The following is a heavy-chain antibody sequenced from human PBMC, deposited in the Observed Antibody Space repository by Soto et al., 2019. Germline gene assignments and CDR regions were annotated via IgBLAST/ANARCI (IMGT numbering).Heavy chain of an antibody. CDR1: GYTFTSYD. Sequence: GSVKVSCKASGYTFTSYDINWVRQATGQGLEYLGWMNPNSGNTASVQGRFTISRDIAKYSVNLQMNSLRDEDTAVYFCARGGSTWSFDLWGRGTLVTVSS. V-gene: IGHV1-8*01. CDR2: MNPNSGNT. J-gene: IGHJ2*01. D-gene: IGHD3-3*01. CDR3: ARGGSTWSFDL.